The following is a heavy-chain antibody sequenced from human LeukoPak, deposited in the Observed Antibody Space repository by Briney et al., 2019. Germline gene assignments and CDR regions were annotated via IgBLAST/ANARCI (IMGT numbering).Heavy chain of an antibody. J-gene: IGHJ4*02. V-gene: IGHV1-18*01. CDR1: GYTFTSYG. Sequence: ASVKVSRKASGYTFTSYGISWVRQAPGQGLEWMGWISAYNGNTNYAQKLQGRVTMTTDTSTSTAYMELRSLGSDDTAVYYCARVRHNYYDSSGYYDDWGQGTLVTVSS. D-gene: IGHD3-22*01. CDR3: ARVRHNYYDSSGYYDD. CDR2: ISAYNGNT.